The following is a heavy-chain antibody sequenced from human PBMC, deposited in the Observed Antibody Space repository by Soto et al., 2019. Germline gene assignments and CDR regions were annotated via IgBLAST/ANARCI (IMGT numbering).Heavy chain of an antibody. J-gene: IGHJ6*02. V-gene: IGHV3-23*01. CDR1: GFTFSSYA. CDR3: ASTRGRNYYYGMDV. CDR2: ISGSGGST. Sequence: EVQLLESGGGLVQPGGSPRLSCAASGFTFSSYAMSWVRQAPGKGLEWVSAISGSGGSTYYADSVKGRFTISRDNSKNTLYLQMNSLRAEDTAVYYCASTRGRNYYYGMDVWGQGTTVTVSS. D-gene: IGHD2-2*01.